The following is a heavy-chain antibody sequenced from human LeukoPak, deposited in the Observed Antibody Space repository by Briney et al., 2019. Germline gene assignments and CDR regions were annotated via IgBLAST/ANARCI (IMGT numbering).Heavy chain of an antibody. D-gene: IGHD6-6*01. V-gene: IGHV4-30-4*08. CDR1: GGSISSGDYY. J-gene: IGHJ4*02. CDR3: AKEDVAPPEGYFDY. CDR2: IYYSGST. Sequence: PSETLSLTCTVSGGSISSGDYYWSWIRQPPGKGLEWIGYIYYSGSTYYNPSLKSRVTISVDTSKNQFSLKLSSVTAADTAVYYCAKEDVAPPEGYFDYWGQGTLVTVSS.